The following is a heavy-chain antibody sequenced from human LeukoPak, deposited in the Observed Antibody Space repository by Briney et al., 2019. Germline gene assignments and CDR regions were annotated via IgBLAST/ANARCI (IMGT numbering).Heavy chain of an antibody. CDR2: LRSKANNYAT. J-gene: IGHJ5*02. CDR3: ASQAGYSSSWKT. D-gene: IGHD6-13*01. CDR1: GLTFSGSA. V-gene: IGHV3-73*01. Sequence: GGSLRLSCEASGLTFSGSAMHWVRQAPGKGLEWVGRLRSKANNYATHYAPSVRGRVTISRDDSKNTRYLEMNNLKVEDTAVYYCASQAGYSSSWKTWGQGTLVTVSS.